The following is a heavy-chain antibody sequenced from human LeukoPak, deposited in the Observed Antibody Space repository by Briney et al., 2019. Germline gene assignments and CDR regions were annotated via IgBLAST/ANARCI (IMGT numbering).Heavy chain of an antibody. CDR2: IRSDGSTT. Sequence: GGSLRLSCADSGFSFSVFWMHWVRQVPGKGLVWVSRIRSDGSTTDYADSVKGRFTISRDNAKNTLYLQMNSLRVEDTAVYCTRDWRHMAFDHWGQGTLVTVSS. D-gene: IGHD3-3*01. V-gene: IGHV3-74*01. CDR3: TRDWRHMAFDH. J-gene: IGHJ4*02. CDR1: GFSFSVFW.